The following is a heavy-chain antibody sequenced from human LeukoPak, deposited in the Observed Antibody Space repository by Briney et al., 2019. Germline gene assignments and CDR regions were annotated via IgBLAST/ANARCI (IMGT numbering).Heavy chain of an antibody. Sequence: GGSLRLSCAASGFTFNKYDMTWARQAPGKGLEWVSTITGRSDKTYYTDSVKGRFVTSRDNSKDTLYLQMNSLRAEDTALYYCATSGWLDDLGQGALVTVSS. CDR2: ITGRSDKT. J-gene: IGHJ4*02. D-gene: IGHD6-19*01. CDR3: ATSGWLDD. CDR1: GFTFNKYD. V-gene: IGHV3-23*01.